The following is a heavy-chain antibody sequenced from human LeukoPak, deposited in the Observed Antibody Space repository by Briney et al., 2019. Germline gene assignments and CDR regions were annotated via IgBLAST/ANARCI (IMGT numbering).Heavy chain of an antibody. CDR2: ISWNSDSI. J-gene: IGHJ4*02. D-gene: IGHD1-26*01. CDR1: GFTFDDYA. Sequence: GRSLRLCCAASGFTFDDYAMHWVRQAPGKGLEWVSGISWNSDSIGYADSVKGRFTISRDNAKNSLYLQMNSLRAEDTALYYCAKAEGLELPYYFDYWGQGTLVTVSS. V-gene: IGHV3-9*01. CDR3: AKAEGLELPYYFDY.